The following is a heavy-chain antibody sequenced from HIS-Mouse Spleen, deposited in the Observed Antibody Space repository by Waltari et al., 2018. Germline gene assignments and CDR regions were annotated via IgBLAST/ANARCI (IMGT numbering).Heavy chain of an antibody. CDR1: GFTFSSYW. D-gene: IGHD2-2*01. V-gene: IGHV3-7*01. Sequence: EVQLVESGGGLVQPGGSLRLSCAASGFTFSSYWMSWVRQAPGKGLEWVGNIKQDGSEKYYVDSVKGRFTSSRDNAKNSLYLQMNSLRAEDTAVYYCAREMVELDIVVVPAATGAGEGLDYWGQGTLVTVSS. CDR3: AREMVELDIVVVPAATGAGEGLDY. CDR2: IKQDGSEK. J-gene: IGHJ4*02.